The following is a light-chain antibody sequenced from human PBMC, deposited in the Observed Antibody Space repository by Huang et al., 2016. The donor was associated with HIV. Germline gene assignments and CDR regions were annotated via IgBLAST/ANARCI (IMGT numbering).Light chain of an antibody. CDR2: WAS. J-gene: IGKJ4*01. CDR1: QSLLYSSNNNNY. V-gene: IGKV4-1*01. Sequence: IVVTQSPDSLAVSLGERAAINCKSSQSLLYSSNNNNYLAWYQQKPGQSPALLIYWASTRAPGFPYRLNGSGSGTDFTLTINSLQTEDVALYYCQQYCSTPLTVGGGTKVDIK. CDR3: QQYCSTPLT.